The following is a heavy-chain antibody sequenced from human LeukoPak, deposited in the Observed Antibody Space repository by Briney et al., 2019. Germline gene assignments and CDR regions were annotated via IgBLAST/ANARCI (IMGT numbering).Heavy chain of an antibody. D-gene: IGHD3-3*01. Sequence: ASVKVSCKASGYTFTDYYMHWVRQAPGQGLEWMGWINPNSGGTNYAQKFQGRVTMTRDTSISTAYMELSRLRSDDTAVYYCAREGDGGSLNYDFFYWGQGTLVTVSS. V-gene: IGHV1-2*02. J-gene: IGHJ4*02. CDR3: AREGDGGSLNYDFFY. CDR1: GYTFTDYY. CDR2: INPNSGGT.